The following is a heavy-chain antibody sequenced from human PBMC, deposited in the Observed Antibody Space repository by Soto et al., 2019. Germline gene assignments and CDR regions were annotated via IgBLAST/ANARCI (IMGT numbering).Heavy chain of an antibody. Sequence: PGGSLRLSCAASGFTFSSYAMSWVRQAPGKGLEWVSAISGSGGSTYYADSVKGRFTISRDNSKNTLYLQMNSLRAEDTAVYYCAKYSLVVFDAASHYYYGMDVWGQGTTVTVSS. D-gene: IGHD3-9*01. CDR1: GFTFSSYA. V-gene: IGHV3-23*01. CDR3: AKYSLVVFDAASHYYYGMDV. J-gene: IGHJ6*02. CDR2: ISGSGGST.